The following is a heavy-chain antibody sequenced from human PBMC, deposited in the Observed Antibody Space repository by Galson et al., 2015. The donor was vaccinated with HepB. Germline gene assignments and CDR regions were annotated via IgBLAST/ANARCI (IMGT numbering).Heavy chain of an antibody. D-gene: IGHD3-3*01. J-gene: IGHJ4*02. CDR1: GYTFTSYG. Sequence: SVKVSCKASGYTFTSYGISWVRQAPGQGLEWMGWISAYNGNTNYAQKLQGRVTMTTDTSTSTAYMELRSLRSDDTAVYYCAREHYDFWSGYYQLDYWGQGTLVTVSS. CDR2: ISAYNGNT. V-gene: IGHV1-18*01. CDR3: AREHYDFWSGYYQLDY.